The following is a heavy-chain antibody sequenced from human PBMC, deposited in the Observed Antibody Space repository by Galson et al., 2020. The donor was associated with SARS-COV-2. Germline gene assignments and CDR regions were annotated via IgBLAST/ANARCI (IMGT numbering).Heavy chain of an antibody. J-gene: IGHJ4*02. V-gene: IGHV3-15*01. D-gene: IGHD3-16*01. CDR3: ATGGLDF. Sequence: GGSLRLSCAASGFTFSDAWLNWVRQAPGKGLEWVARIKSKNDGGTIQYPAPVKGRFIISRDDSKNMLFLQMNNVKTEDTAVYYCATGGLDFWGRGTLVTVSS. CDR1: GFTFSDAW. CDR2: IKSKNDGGTI.